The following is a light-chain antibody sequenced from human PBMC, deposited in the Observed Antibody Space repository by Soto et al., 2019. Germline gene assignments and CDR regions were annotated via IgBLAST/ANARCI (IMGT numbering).Light chain of an antibody. CDR2: KAS. V-gene: IGKV1-5*03. J-gene: IGKJ4*01. CDR1: QSISSW. CDR3: QQYNSYSPGPT. Sequence: DIQLTQSPSTLCASVGDRVTITCRASQSISSWLAWYQQKPGKAPKLLIYKASSLESGVPSRFSGSGSGTEFTLTISSLQPDDFATYYCQQYNSYSPGPTFGGGTKVDIK.